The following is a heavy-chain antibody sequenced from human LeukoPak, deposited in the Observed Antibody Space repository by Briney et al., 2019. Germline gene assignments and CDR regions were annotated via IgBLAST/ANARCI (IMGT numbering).Heavy chain of an antibody. CDR2: IYYSGST. J-gene: IGHJ6*02. D-gene: IGHD3-10*01. V-gene: IGHV4-59*08. CDR3: ARLSGYYYYYYGMDV. Sequence: SETLSLTCTVSGGSISSYYWSWIRQPPGKGPEWIGYIYYSGSTNYNPSLKSRVTISVDTSKNQFSLKLSSVTAADTAVYYCARLSGYYYYYYGMDVWGQGTTVTVSS. CDR1: GGSISSYY.